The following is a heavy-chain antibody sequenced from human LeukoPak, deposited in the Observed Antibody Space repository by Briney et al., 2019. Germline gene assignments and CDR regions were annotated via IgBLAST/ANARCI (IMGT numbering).Heavy chain of an antibody. CDR3: AKDGRHSSGWYNC. J-gene: IGHJ4*02. V-gene: IGHV3-23*01. D-gene: IGHD6-19*01. CDR2: ISGSGGST. CDR1: GFTFSSYA. Sequence: PGGSLRLSCAASGFTFSSYAMSWVRQAAGKGLEWVSAISGSGGSTYYADSVKGRFTISRDNSKNTLYLQMNSLRAEDTAVYYCAKDGRHSSGWYNCWGQGTLVTVSS.